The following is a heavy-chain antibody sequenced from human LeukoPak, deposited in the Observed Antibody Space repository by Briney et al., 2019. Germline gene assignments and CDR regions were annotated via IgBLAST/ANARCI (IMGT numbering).Heavy chain of an antibody. J-gene: IGHJ4*02. D-gene: IGHD2-21*02. CDR1: GYTLTELS. V-gene: IGHV1-24*01. CDR2: FDPEDGET. CDR3: ARLHSYYFDF. Sequence: ASVKVSCKVSGYTLTELSMHWVRQAPGKGLEWMGGFDPEDGETIYAQKFQGRVTMTEDTSTDTAYMELSSLKTSDTAIYYCARLHSYYFDFWGQGTLVTVSS.